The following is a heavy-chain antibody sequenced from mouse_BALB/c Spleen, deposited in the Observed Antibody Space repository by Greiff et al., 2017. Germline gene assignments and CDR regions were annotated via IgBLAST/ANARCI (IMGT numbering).Heavy chain of an antibody. J-gene: IGHJ2*01. CDR2: IWAGGST. V-gene: IGHV2-9*02. Sequence: VKLQESGPGLVAPSQSLSITCTVSGFSLTSYGVHWVRQPPGKGLEWLGVIWAGGSTNYNSALMSRLSISKDNSKSQVFLKMNSLQTDDTAMYYCARAIYDGYCFDYWGQGTTLTVSS. CDR1: GFSLTSYG. CDR3: ARAIYDGYCFDY. D-gene: IGHD2-3*01.